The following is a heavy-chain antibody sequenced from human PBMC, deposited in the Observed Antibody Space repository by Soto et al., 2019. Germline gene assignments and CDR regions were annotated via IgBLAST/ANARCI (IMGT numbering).Heavy chain of an antibody. Sequence: QVQLVESGGGVVQPGRSLRLSCVASGFTFSSYGMHWVRQAPGKVLEWVAIRAYDGSNTYYADSVKGRFTISRDNSKNPLYMQMNSLRAEDTSVYYCAKEGGLSGSYYISSSYYFDYWGQGTLVTVSS. V-gene: IGHV3-30*18. CDR3: AKEGGLSGSYYISSSYYFDY. CDR1: GFTFSSYG. CDR2: RAYDGSNT. D-gene: IGHD1-26*01. J-gene: IGHJ4*02.